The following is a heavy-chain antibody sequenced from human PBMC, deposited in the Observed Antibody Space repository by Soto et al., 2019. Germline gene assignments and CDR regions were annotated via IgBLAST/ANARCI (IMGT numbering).Heavy chain of an antibody. J-gene: IGHJ6*02. Sequence: GESLKISCKGSGYSFTSYWIGWVRQMPGKGLEWMGIIYPGDSDTRYSPSFQGQVTISADKSISTAYLQWSSLKASDTAMYYCARPNPRYCRSTRCSAYYYGMDVWGQGTTATVS. CDR1: GYSFTSYW. CDR2: IYPGDSDT. D-gene: IGHD2-2*01. V-gene: IGHV5-51*01. CDR3: ARPNPRYCRSTRCSAYYYGMDV.